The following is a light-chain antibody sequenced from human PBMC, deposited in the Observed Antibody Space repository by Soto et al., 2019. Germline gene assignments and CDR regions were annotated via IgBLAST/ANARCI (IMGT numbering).Light chain of an antibody. V-gene: IGLV2-14*01. Sequence: QSALTQPASVSGSPGQSITISCTGTTSDIGSYNYVAWYQQHPGKAPKLMIFDVNRRPSGISSRFSGSKSGNTASLTISGLQAEDEADYYCYSKTTPNSLGVLGGGTQLTVL. CDR2: DVN. J-gene: IGLJ3*02. CDR3: YSKTTPNSLGV. CDR1: TSDIGSYNY.